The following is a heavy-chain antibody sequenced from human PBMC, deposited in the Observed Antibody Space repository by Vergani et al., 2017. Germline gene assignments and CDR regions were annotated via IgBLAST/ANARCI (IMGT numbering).Heavy chain of an antibody. J-gene: IGHJ3*02. CDR2: IYPGDSDT. D-gene: IGHD3-22*01. CDR1: GYSFTSYW. CDR3: ARTGAYYYDSNGYYWDAFDI. V-gene: IGHV5-51*01. Sequence: EVQLVQSGAEVKKPGESLKISCKGSGYSFTSYWIGWVRQMPGKGLEWMGIIYPGDSDTRYSPSFQGQVTISADKSISTAYLQWSSLKASDTAMYYCARTGAYYYDSNGYYWDAFDIWGQGTMVTVSS.